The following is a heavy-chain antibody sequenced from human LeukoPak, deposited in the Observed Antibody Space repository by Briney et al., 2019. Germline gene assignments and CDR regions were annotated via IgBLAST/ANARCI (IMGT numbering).Heavy chain of an antibody. CDR1: GFTFSSYS. Sequence: PGGSLRLSCAASGFTFSSYSMNWVRQAPGKGLEWVSSISSSSSYIYYADSVKGRFTISTDNAKNSLYLQMNSLRAEGTAVYYCARVGDNWFDPWGQGTQVTVSS. D-gene: IGHD3-3*01. CDR2: ISSSSSYI. J-gene: IGHJ5*02. V-gene: IGHV3-21*01. CDR3: ARVGDNWFDP.